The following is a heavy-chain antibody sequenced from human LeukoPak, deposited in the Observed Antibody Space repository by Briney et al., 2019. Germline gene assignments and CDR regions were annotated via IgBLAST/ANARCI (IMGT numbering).Heavy chain of an antibody. V-gene: IGHV3-23*01. Sequence: GGSLRLSCAASGFTFSSYAMTWVRQAPGKGLEWVSAISGSGGSTYYADSLKGRFTISRDNSKNTLYLQMNSLRAEDTAVYYCAKVEVPYDSSVQPYYFDHWGQGTLVTVSS. CDR1: GFTFSSYA. CDR2: ISGSGGST. J-gene: IGHJ4*02. CDR3: AKVEVPYDSSVQPYYFDH. D-gene: IGHD3-22*01.